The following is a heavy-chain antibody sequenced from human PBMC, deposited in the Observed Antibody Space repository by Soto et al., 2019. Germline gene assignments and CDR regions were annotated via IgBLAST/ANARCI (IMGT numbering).Heavy chain of an antibody. CDR1: GFTFGSYA. J-gene: IGHJ4*02. V-gene: IGHV3-23*01. Sequence: GGSLRLSCAASGFTFGSYAMSWVRQAPGKGLEWVSAISGTGISTYYAGSVKGRFTISRDNSKSTLYLQMHSLRAEDTAVYYCATYIQVWFPSKYTYFHSWGQGTLVNVSS. D-gene: IGHD5-18*01. CDR3: ATYIQVWFPSKYTYFHS. CDR2: ISGTGIST.